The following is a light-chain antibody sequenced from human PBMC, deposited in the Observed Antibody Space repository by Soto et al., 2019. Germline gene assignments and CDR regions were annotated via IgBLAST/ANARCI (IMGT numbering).Light chain of an antibody. Sequence: EFVFTQSPGTLSLSPGERATLSCRASQSVSYSYLAWYQQRPGQAPRLLIHGASSRATGIPDRFGGSGSGTDFTLTISRLEPEDLAIYYCQQYGSSQWTFGQGTKVDIK. CDR1: QSVSYSY. CDR3: QQYGSSQWT. V-gene: IGKV3-20*01. CDR2: GAS. J-gene: IGKJ1*01.